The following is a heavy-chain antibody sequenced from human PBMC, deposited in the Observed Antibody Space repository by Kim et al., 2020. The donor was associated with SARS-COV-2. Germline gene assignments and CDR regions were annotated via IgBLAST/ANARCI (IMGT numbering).Heavy chain of an antibody. CDR1: GFTFSSYA. J-gene: IGHJ6*02. CDR3: ARARGGSYYYGMDV. CDR2: ISYDGSNK. Sequence: LSLTCAASGFTFSSYAMHWVRQAPGKGLEWVAVISYDGSNKYYADSVKGRFTISRDNSKSTLYLQMNSLRAEDTAVYYCARARGGSYYYGMDVWGQGTTVTVSS. V-gene: IGHV3-30-3*01. D-gene: IGHD1-26*01.